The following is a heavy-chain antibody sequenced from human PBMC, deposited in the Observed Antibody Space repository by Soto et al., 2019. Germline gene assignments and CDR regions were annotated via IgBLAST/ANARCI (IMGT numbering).Heavy chain of an antibody. V-gene: IGHV4-31*03. CDR1: GGSISSGGYY. Sequence: QVQLQESGPGLVKPSQTLSLTCTVSGGSISSGGYYWSWIRQHPGKGLEWIGYIYYSGSTYYNPSLKSRVTISVDTSKNQFSLKLSYVTSADTAVYYCARATVRSTNGVCFRRLNYWGQGTLVTVSS. CDR3: ARATVRSTNGVCFRRLNY. J-gene: IGHJ4*02. D-gene: IGHD2-8*01. CDR2: IYYSGST.